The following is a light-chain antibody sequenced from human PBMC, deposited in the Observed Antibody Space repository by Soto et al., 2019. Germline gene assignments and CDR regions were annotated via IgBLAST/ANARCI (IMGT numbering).Light chain of an antibody. Sequence: QLVLTQPPSASGTPGQRVTISCSGSSSNIGSNTVNWYQQLPGTAPKLLIYSNNQRPSGVPDRFSGSKSGTSASLAISGLQSEDEADYYCAAWDDSLSGVLFGGGTKLTVL. J-gene: IGLJ2*01. CDR1: SSNIGSNT. CDR3: AAWDDSLSGVL. CDR2: SNN. V-gene: IGLV1-44*01.